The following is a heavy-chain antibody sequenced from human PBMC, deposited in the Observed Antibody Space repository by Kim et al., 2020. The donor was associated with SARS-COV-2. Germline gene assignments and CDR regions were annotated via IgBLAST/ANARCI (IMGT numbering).Heavy chain of an antibody. J-gene: IGHJ4*02. Sequence: GGSLRLSCAASGFTFSTYWMHWVRQAPGKGLVWVSRINSDGSSTSYADSVKGRFTISRDNAKNTLYLQMNSLRAEDTAVYYCARPLGSTYYDILPLGGQGTLVTVSS. CDR2: INSDGSST. D-gene: IGHD3-9*01. V-gene: IGHV3-74*01. CDR1: GFTFSTYW. CDR3: ARPLGSTYYDILPL.